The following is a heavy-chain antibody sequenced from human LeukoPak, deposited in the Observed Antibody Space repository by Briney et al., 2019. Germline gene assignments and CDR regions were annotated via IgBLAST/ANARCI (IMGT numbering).Heavy chain of an antibody. CDR2: IWYDGSNK. Sequence: GRSLRLSCAASGFTFSSYGMHWVRQAPGKGLEWVAVIWYDGSNKYYADSVKGRFTISRDNPKNTVHLQMNSLRAEDTAVYYRARAEGLPYNWFDPWGQGTLVTVSS. CDR3: ARAEGLPYNWFDP. D-gene: IGHD5-12*01. V-gene: IGHV3-33*01. CDR1: GFTFSSYG. J-gene: IGHJ5*02.